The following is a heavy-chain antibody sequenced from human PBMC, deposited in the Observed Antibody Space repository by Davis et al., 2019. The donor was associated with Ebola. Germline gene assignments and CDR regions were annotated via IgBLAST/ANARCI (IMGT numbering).Heavy chain of an antibody. Sequence: ASVTVSCKASGYTFTGYYMHWLRQAPGQGLEWMGWINPNSGGPNYAQKFQGWVTMTRDTSISTAYMELSRLRSDDTAVYYCARGGEDQLLSSSYYYGMDVWGQGTTVTVSS. CDR2: INPNSGGP. V-gene: IGHV1-2*04. D-gene: IGHD2-2*01. CDR3: ARGGEDQLLSSSYYYGMDV. CDR1: GYTFTGYY. J-gene: IGHJ6*02.